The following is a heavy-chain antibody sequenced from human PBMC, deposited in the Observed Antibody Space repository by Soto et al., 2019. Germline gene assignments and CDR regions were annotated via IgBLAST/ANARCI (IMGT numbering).Heavy chain of an antibody. CDR1: GYTFTSYD. CDR3: AIGGPITPDWYFDL. J-gene: IGHJ2*01. D-gene: IGHD3-10*01. V-gene: IGHV1-8*01. Sequence: QVQLVQSGAEVKKPGASVKVSCKASGYTFTSYDINWVRQATGQGLEWMGWMNPNSGNTGYAQKFQGRVTMTRNTSISTAYMELSSLRSVDTAVYYCAIGGPITPDWYFDLWGRGTLVTVSS. CDR2: MNPNSGNT.